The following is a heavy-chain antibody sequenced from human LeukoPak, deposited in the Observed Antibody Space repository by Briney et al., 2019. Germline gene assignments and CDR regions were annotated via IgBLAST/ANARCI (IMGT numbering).Heavy chain of an antibody. V-gene: IGHV4-38-2*02. J-gene: IGHJ4*02. D-gene: IGHD6-19*01. CDR2: IYHSGTT. Sequence: SETLSLTCTVSGYSISSGYYWGWIRQPPGKGLEWIGSIYHSGTTYYNPSLESRVTISVDTSKNQFSLILSSVTAADTAVYYCARDRRAVAGPALDHWGQGTLVTVSS. CDR1: GYSISSGYY. CDR3: ARDRRAVAGPALDH.